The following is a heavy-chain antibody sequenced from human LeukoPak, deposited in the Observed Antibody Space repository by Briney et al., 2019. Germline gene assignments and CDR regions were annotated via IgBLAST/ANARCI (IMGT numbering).Heavy chain of an antibody. CDR2: INPNSGGT. D-gene: IGHD2-2*01. V-gene: IGHV1-2*02. J-gene: IGHJ5*02. CDR3: ARDASDIVVVPAAIGFDP. Sequence: ASVKVSCKAPGYTFTGYYMHWVRQAPGQGLEWMGWINPNSGGTNYAQKFQGRVTMTRDTSISTAYMELSRLRSDDTAVYYCARDASDIVVVPAAIGFDPWGQGTLVTVSS. CDR1: GYTFTGYY.